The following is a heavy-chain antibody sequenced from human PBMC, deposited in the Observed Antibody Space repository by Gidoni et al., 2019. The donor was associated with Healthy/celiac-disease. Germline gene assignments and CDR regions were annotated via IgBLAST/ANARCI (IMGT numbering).Heavy chain of an antibody. J-gene: IGHJ4*02. V-gene: IGHV3-48*03. D-gene: IGHD3-10*01. Sequence: EVQPVESGGGLVQPGGPLRPPCAASGFTFTSYEMNWVRKAPGKGLEWVSYISSSGSTIYDADSVKGRFTISRDNAKNSLYLQMNSLGAEDTAVYYCARAVEFGSSDYWGQGTLVTVSS. CDR1: GFTFTSYE. CDR2: ISSSGSTI. CDR3: ARAVEFGSSDY.